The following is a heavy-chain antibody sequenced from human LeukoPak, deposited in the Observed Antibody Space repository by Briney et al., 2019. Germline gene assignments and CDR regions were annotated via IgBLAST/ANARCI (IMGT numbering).Heavy chain of an antibody. Sequence: QTGGSLRLSCAASGFTFSSYWMHWVRQAPGKGLVWVSRFNSDGSNTRYADSVKGRFTISRDNAKNTLYLQMNSLRAEDTAVYYCARDSNCSSTSCYDPPDAYWGQGTLVTVSS. CDR3: ARDSNCSSTSCYDPPDAY. CDR2: FNSDGSNT. CDR1: GFTFSSYW. V-gene: IGHV3-74*01. J-gene: IGHJ4*02. D-gene: IGHD2-2*01.